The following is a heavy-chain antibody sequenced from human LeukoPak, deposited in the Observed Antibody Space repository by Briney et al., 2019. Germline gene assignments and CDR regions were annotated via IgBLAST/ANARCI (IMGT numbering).Heavy chain of an antibody. CDR1: GGTFSSYA. D-gene: IGHD6-19*01. V-gene: IGHV1-69*13. CDR2: IIPIFGTA. CDR3: ASSVAGTSDYFDY. Sequence: ASVKVSCKASGGTFSSYAISWVRQAPGQGLEWMGGIIPIFGTANYAQKFQGRVTITADESTSTAYMELSSLSSEDTAVYYCASSVAGTSDYFDYWGQGTLVTVSS. J-gene: IGHJ4*02.